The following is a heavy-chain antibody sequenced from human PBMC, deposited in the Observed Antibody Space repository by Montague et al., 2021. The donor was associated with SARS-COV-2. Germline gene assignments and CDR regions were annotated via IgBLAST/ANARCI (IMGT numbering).Heavy chain of an antibody. CDR2: INYSGKT. V-gene: IGHV4-39*01. D-gene: IGHD3-22*01. CDR1: GGSISSGTYY. CDR3: ARGILSMNMAVVVLLGGIYYFDA. Sequence: SETLSLTCTVSGGSISSGTYYWGWVRQPPGKGLEWIGIINYSGKTYYNPSLKSRVTISVDTSKNQFSLKLNSVTAADTAVYYCARGILSMNMAVVVLLGGIYYFDAWGQGTLVAVSS. J-gene: IGHJ4*02.